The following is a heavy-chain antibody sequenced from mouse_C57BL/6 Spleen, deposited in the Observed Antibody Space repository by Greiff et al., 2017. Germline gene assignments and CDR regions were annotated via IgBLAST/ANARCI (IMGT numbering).Heavy chain of an antibody. D-gene: IGHD2-2*01. CDR2: IDPSDSET. Sequence: VQLQQPGAELVRPGSSVKLSCKASGYTFTSYWMHWVKQRPIQGLEWIGNIDPSDSETHYNQKFKDKATLTVDKSSSTAYRQLSSLTSEDSAVYYGARNYYGYPFAYWGQGTLVTVSA. CDR1: GYTFTSYW. J-gene: IGHJ3*01. CDR3: ARNYYGYPFAY. V-gene: IGHV1-52*01.